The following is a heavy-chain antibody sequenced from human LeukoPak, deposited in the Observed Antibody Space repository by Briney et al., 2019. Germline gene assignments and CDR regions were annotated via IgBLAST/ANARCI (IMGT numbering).Heavy chain of an antibody. J-gene: IGHJ4*02. V-gene: IGHV3-9*01. D-gene: IGHD3-9*01. CDR1: GFTFDDYA. CDR3: ARTSSYDILTGLKIDY. Sequence: GGSLRLSCAASGFTFDDYAMHWVRQAPGKGLEWVSGISWNSGSIGYADSVKGRFTISRDNAKNSLYLQMNSLRAEDTALYYCARTSSYDILTGLKIDYWGQGTLVTVSS. CDR2: ISWNSGSI.